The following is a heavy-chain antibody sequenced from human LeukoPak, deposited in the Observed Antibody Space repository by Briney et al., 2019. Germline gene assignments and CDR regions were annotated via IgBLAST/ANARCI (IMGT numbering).Heavy chain of an antibody. CDR1: GGSIYSSY. Sequence: SETLSLTCTVSGGSIYSSYWSWIGQPPGKGLEWIGYIHYSGSTNYNPSLKSRVTISVDTSKNQFSLKLSSVTAADTAVYYCARPYSSGWYGAFDIWGQGTMVTVSS. D-gene: IGHD6-19*01. J-gene: IGHJ3*02. V-gene: IGHV4-59*08. CDR3: ARPYSSGWYGAFDI. CDR2: IHYSGST.